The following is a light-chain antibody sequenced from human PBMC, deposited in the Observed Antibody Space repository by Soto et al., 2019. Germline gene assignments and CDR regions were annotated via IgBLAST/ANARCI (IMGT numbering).Light chain of an antibody. J-gene: IGKJ5*01. V-gene: IGKV3D-11*02. CDR3: QQRSNWQIT. Sequence: EIVLTQSPAALSFSPLERATLSCIASQSVSSYLAWYQQKPGQAPRLLIYDASNRATGIPARFSGSGPGTDFTLTISSLEPEDFAVYYCQQRSNWQITFGQGTRLEIK. CDR1: QSVSSY. CDR2: DAS.